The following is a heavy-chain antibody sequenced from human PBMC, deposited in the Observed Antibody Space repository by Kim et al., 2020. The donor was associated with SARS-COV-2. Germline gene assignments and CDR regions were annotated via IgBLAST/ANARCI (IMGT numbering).Heavy chain of an antibody. CDR2: IKNEANNKTT. CDR3: TTNPTPLTCVVQ. CDR1: GFTFSSSC. Sequence: GGSLRLSCATSGFTFSSSCMNWVRQAPGKGLEWVAVIKNEANNKTTDYAAPGRVRITSARYESKHSLHMQMNSLKTADTYYYYCTTNPTPLTCVVQGGQG. D-gene: IGHD7-27*01. V-gene: IGHV3-15*01. J-gene: IGHJ1*01.